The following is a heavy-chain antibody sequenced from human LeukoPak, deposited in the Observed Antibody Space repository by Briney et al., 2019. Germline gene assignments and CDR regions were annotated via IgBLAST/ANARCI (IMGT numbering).Heavy chain of an antibody. Sequence: GASVKVSCKASGYTFTSYYMHWVRQAPGQGLEWMGIINPSGGSTSYAQKFQGRVTMTRDTSTSTVYMELSSLRSEDTAVYYCAREGPGNVDTAMAYYFDYWGQGTMVTVYS. CDR1: GYTFTSYY. J-gene: IGHJ4*02. CDR2: INPSGGST. CDR3: AREGPGNVDTAMAYYFDY. V-gene: IGHV1-46*01. D-gene: IGHD5-18*01.